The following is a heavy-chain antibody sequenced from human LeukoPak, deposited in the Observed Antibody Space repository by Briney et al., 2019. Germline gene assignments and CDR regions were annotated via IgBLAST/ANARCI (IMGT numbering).Heavy chain of an antibody. D-gene: IGHD6-13*01. CDR3: ARAVAAAIDAFDI. J-gene: IGHJ3*02. CDR1: GFSISSGYY. Sequence: SETLSLTCTVSGFSISSGYYWGWIRQPPGKGLEWIGSIYYSGSTYYNPSLKSRVTISVDTSKNQFSLKLSSVTAADTAVYYCARAVAAAIDAFDIWGQGTMVTVSS. CDR2: IYYSGST. V-gene: IGHV4-38-2*02.